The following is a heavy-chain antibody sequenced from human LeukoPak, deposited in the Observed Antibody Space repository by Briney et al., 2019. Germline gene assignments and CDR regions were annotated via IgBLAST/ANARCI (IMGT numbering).Heavy chain of an antibody. J-gene: IGHJ5*01. D-gene: IGHD4-11*01. Sequence: GGSLRLSCAASGFTFSKYWMSWVRQAPGKGLEWVSVIYSGGSTYYADSVKARFTISRDNSKNTLYLQMNSLRAEDTAVYYCARDLQLESWGQGTLVTVSS. CDR3: ARDLQLES. CDR2: IYSGGST. CDR1: GFTFSKYW. V-gene: IGHV3-53*01.